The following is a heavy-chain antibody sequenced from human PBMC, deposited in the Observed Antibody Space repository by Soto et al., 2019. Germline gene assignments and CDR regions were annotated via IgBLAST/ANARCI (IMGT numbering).Heavy chain of an antibody. CDR2: IYHSGST. CDR1: GGSISSSNW. J-gene: IGHJ5*02. V-gene: IGHV4-4*02. CDR3: ARVGGPGLAIQLWFFAP. Sequence: SETLSLTCAVSGGSISSSNWWSWVRQPPGKGLEWIGEIYHSGSTNYNPSLKSRVTISVDKSKNQFSLKLSSVTAADTAVYYCARVGGPGLAIQLWFFAPWGQGTLVTVSS. D-gene: IGHD5-18*01.